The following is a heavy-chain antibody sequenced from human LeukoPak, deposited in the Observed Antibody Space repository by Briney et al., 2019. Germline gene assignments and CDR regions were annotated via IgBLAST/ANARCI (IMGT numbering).Heavy chain of an antibody. CDR1: GFSFSDVW. CDR3: TTYGSGRKFDY. CDR2: IESKTDGGTT. V-gene: IGHV3-15*04. Sequence: GGSLRLSCAASGFSFSDVWMSWVRQIPGKGREWVGRIESKTDGGTTDYAAPVKGRFTISRDDSTNTLYLQMNSLKSEDTAVYYCTTYGSGRKFDYWGQGILVTVSS. D-gene: IGHD3-10*01. J-gene: IGHJ4*02.